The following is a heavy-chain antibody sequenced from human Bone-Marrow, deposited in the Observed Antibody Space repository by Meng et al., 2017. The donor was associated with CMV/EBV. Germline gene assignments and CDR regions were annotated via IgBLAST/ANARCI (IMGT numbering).Heavy chain of an antibody. Sequence: ASVKVSCKASGYTFTSYDINWVRQATGQGLEWMGWMNPNSGNTGYAQKFQGRVTITRNTSISTAYMELSSLRSEDTAVYYCARRLSANYYYYGMDVWGQGTTVTVPS. CDR2: MNPNSGNT. V-gene: IGHV1-8*03. CDR1: GYTFTSYD. J-gene: IGHJ6*02. CDR3: ARRLSANYYYYGMDV. D-gene: IGHD3-16*01.